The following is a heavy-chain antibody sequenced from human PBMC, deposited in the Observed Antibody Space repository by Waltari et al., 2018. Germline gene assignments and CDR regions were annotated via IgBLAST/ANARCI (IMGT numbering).Heavy chain of an antibody. CDR2: VLYDGVSK. Sequence: QVQLVESGGGVVQPGRSLRLSCAASGFTFSTYGMHWVRQGPGRGLEWVAVVLYDGVSKSQADSGKGRFTRYRDNSKNTRYLEMNSLRAEDTAVYYCAREPNTSLHGMDVWGQGTTVTVSS. V-gene: IGHV3-33*05. CDR1: GFTFSTYG. D-gene: IGHD7-27*01. J-gene: IGHJ6*02. CDR3: AREPNTSLHGMDV.